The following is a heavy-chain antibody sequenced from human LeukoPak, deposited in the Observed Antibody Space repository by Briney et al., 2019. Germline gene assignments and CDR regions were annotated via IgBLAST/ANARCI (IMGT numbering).Heavy chain of an antibody. CDR3: ARRSYHLLYGYYYYYMDV. J-gene: IGHJ6*03. CDR2: INHSGST. CDR1: GGSISNYY. V-gene: IGHV4-34*01. D-gene: IGHD2-2*02. Sequence: PSETLSLTCTVSGGSISNYYWSWIRQPPGKGLEWIGEINHSGSTNYNPSLKSRVTISVDTSKNQFSLKLSSVTAADTAVYFCARRSYHLLYGYYYYYMDVWGKGTTVTVSS.